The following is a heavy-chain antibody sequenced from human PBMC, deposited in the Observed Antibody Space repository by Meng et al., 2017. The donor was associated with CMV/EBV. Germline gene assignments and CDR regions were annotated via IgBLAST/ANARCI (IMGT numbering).Heavy chain of an antibody. Sequence: SETLSLTCTVSGGSISSSSYYWGWIRQPPGKGLEWIGSTYYSGSTYYNPSLKSRVTISVDTSKNQFSLTLSSVTAADTAVYYCARDNTIFGVDARGMDVWGQGTTVTVSS. CDR2: TYYSGST. V-gene: IGHV4-39*07. D-gene: IGHD3-3*01. J-gene: IGHJ6*02. CDR1: GGSISSSSYY. CDR3: ARDNTIFGVDARGMDV.